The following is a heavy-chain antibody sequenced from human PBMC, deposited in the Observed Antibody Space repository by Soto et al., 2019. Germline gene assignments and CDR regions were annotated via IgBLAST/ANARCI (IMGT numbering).Heavy chain of an antibody. Sequence: SETLSLTCTVSGGSINSGDYYWSWIRRPPGKGLEWIGYIYYSGSTYYNPSLKSRLTMSLDTSKNQFSLKLSSVTAADTAVYYCVRDRPFWSGFHLFDYWGQGTLVTVS. D-gene: IGHD3-3*01. J-gene: IGHJ4*02. CDR2: IYYSGST. V-gene: IGHV4-30-4*01. CDR3: VRDRPFWSGFHLFDY. CDR1: GGSINSGDYY.